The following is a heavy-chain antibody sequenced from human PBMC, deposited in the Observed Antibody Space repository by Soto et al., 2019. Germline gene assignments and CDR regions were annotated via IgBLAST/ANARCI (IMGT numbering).Heavy chain of an antibody. CDR1: GGTFSNYP. V-gene: IGHV1-69*01. J-gene: IGHJ6*02. CDR2: IIPIFGKA. CDR3: ASVGEYYDESLPHYYVFGMHV. D-gene: IGHD3-16*01. Sequence: QVQLVQSGAEVKKPGSSVKVSCKASGGTFSNYPITWVRRAPGHGLEWLGGIIPIFGKADYTQKFQGRVTITADEPTSTAYMEISSLRSEDTAVYYCASVGEYYDESLPHYYVFGMHVWGPGTTVTVSS.